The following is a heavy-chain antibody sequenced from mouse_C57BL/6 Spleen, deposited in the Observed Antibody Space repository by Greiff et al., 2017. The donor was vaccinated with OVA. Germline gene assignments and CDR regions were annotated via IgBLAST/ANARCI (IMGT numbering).Heavy chain of an antibody. CDR2: ISYDGSN. Sequence: EVQLQESGPGLVKPSQSLSLTCSVTGYSITSGYYWNWIRQFPGNKLEWMGYISYDGSNNYNPSLKNRISITRDTSKNQFFLKLNSVTTEDTATYYCAIHYYYGSRGFAYWGQGTLVTVSA. J-gene: IGHJ3*01. D-gene: IGHD1-1*01. CDR3: AIHYYYGSRGFAY. V-gene: IGHV3-6*01. CDR1: GYSITSGYY.